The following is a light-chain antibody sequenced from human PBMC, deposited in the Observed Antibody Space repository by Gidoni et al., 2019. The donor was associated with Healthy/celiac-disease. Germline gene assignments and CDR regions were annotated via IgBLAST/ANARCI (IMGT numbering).Light chain of an antibody. CDR3: QSYDSSLSGSNWV. V-gene: IGLV1-40*01. Sequence: QSVLTQPPSVSGAPGPRVTISCTGSSSNIGAGYDVHWYQQLPGTAPKLLIYGNSNRPSGVPYRFSCSKSGTSASLAITGLQAEDEADYYCQSYDSSLSGSNWVFGGGTKLTVL. CDR1: SSNIGAGYD. CDR2: GNS. J-gene: IGLJ3*02.